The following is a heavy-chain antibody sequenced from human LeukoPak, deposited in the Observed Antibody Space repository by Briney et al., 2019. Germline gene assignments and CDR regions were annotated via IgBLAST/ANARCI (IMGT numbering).Heavy chain of an antibody. CDR3: AKDLGPDYGSYFDP. CDR1: GFTVSSNY. V-gene: IGHV3-53*01. CDR2: IYSGGST. J-gene: IGHJ5*02. D-gene: IGHD4-17*01. Sequence: GGSLRLSCAASGFTVSSNYMSWVRQAPGKGLEWVSVIYSGGSTYYADSVKGRFTISRDNSKNTLYLQMNSLRAEDTAIYYCAKDLGPDYGSYFDPWGQGTLVTVSS.